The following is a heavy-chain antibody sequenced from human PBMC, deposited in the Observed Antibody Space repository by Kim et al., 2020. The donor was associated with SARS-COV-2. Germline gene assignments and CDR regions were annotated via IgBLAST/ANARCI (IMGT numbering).Heavy chain of an antibody. CDR2: INHSGST. D-gene: IGHD6-19*01. V-gene: IGHV4-34*01. CDR1: GGSFSGYY. CDR3: ARVRGWLPRPDAFDI. J-gene: IGHJ3*02. Sequence: SETLSLTCAVYGGSFSGYYWSWIRQPPGKGLEWIGEINHSGSTNYNPSLKSRVTISVDTSKNQFSLKLSSVTAADTAVYYCARVRGWLPRPDAFDIWGQGTMVTVSS.